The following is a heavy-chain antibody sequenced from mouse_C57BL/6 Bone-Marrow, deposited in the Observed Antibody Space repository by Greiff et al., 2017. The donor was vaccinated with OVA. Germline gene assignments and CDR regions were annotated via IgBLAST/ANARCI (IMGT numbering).Heavy chain of an antibody. D-gene: IGHD1-1*01. J-gene: IGHJ1*03. V-gene: IGHV7-3*01. CDR1: GFTFTDYY. Sequence: EVQLMESGGGLVQPGGSLSLSCAASGFTFTDYYMSWVRQPPGKALEWLGFIRHKANGYTTEYSASVKGRFTISRDNHQSILYLQMKALKAEDIATYASARYRLRLGYFDVWGKGTTVTVSS. CDR2: IRHKANGYTT. CDR3: ARYRLRLGYFDV.